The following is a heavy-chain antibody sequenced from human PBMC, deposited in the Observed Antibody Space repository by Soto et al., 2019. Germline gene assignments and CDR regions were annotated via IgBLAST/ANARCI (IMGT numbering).Heavy chain of an antibody. CDR3: ARAIAAAGTLRTGGWFDY. J-gene: IGHJ4*02. D-gene: IGHD6-13*01. V-gene: IGHV1-69*13. CDR1: GGTFSSYA. Sequence: SVKVSCKASGGTFSSYAISWVRQAPGQGLEWMGGIIPIFGTANYAQKFQGRVTITADESTSTAYMELSSLRSEDTAVYYCARAIAAAGTLRTGGWFDYWGQGTLVIVYS. CDR2: IIPIFGTA.